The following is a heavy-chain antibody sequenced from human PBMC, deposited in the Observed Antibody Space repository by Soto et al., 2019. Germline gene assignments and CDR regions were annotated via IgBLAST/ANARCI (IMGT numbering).Heavy chain of an antibody. D-gene: IGHD6-13*01. CDR3: TRDASRDSSARGWFDP. Sequence: EVQLVESGGGLVKPGGSLRLSCEASGLTFRSFTMNWVRQAPGKGLEWVSTISSNSAYIYYTDALRGRFTISRDNAKNSLHLQMNSLRAEDTAVYYCTRDASRDSSARGWFDPWGPGTLVTVSS. CDR2: ISSNSAYI. V-gene: IGHV3-21*02. CDR1: GLTFRSFT. J-gene: IGHJ5*02.